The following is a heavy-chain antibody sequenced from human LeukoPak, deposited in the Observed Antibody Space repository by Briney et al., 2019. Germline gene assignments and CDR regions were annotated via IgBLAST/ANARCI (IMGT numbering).Heavy chain of an antibody. CDR3: ARVGSGWSFDY. V-gene: IGHV4-4*07. CDR1: GGSISSNN. D-gene: IGHD6-19*01. CDR2: IQTSGST. J-gene: IGHJ4*02. Sequence: SETLSLTCAVSGGSISSNNWWSWVRQPAGRGLEWIGRIQTSGSTNYNPSLKSRVTMSVDTSKNKFSLKVNSVTAADTAVYYCARVGSGWSFDYWGQGTLVTVSS.